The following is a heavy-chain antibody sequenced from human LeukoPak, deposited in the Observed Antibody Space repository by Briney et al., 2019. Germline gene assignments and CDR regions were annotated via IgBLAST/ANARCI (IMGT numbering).Heavy chain of an antibody. V-gene: IGHV1-46*01. CDR1: GYTFTSYY. Sequence: GESLKISCKGSGYTFTSYYMHWVRQAPGQGLEWMGIINPSGGSTSYAQKFQGRVTMTRDTSTSTVYMELSSLRSEDTAVYYCARQDGYYDILAGGPFDYWGQGTLVTVSS. CDR3: ARQDGYYDILAGGPFDY. J-gene: IGHJ4*02. CDR2: INPSGGST. D-gene: IGHD3-9*01.